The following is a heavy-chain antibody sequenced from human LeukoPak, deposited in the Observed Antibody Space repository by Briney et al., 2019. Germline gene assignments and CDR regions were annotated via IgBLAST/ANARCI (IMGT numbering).Heavy chain of an antibody. J-gene: IGHJ1*01. Sequence: GGSLRLACAASGFTFSSYAMSWVGQAPGKGLEWVSAISGSGGSTYYADSVKGRFTISRDNSKNTLYLQMNSLRAEDTAVYYCAKRWKWELPEYFQHWGQGTLVTVSS. CDR2: ISGSGGST. V-gene: IGHV3-23*01. D-gene: IGHD1-26*01. CDR1: GFTFSSYA. CDR3: AKRWKWELPEYFQH.